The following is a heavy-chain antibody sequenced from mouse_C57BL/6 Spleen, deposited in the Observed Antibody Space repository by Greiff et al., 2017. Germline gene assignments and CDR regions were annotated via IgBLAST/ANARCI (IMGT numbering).Heavy chain of an antibody. J-gene: IGHJ2*01. CDR3: ARDYGSSYFDY. CDR1: GYAFTNYL. CDR2: INPGSGGT. Sequence: QVQLQQSGAELVRPGTSVKVSCKASGYAFTNYLIEWVKQRPGQGLEWIGVINPGSGGTNYNEKFKGKGTLTADKSSSTAYMQLSSLTSEDSAVYFCARDYGSSYFDYWGQGTTLTVAS. D-gene: IGHD1-1*01. V-gene: IGHV1-54*01.